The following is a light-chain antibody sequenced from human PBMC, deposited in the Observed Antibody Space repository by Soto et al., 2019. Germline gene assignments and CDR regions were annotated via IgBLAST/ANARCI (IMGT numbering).Light chain of an antibody. V-gene: IGLV1-44*01. J-gene: IGLJ2*01. CDR1: RSNIGSNT. Sequence: QSVLTQPPSASGTPEQTVTISCSGSRSNIGSNTLNWYQHLPGTAPQLLISTTNHRPSGVRDRFSASKSGTSASLAISGLQSDDEADYYCAAWDDSLNVVVFGGGTKVNVL. CDR3: AAWDDSLNVVV. CDR2: TTN.